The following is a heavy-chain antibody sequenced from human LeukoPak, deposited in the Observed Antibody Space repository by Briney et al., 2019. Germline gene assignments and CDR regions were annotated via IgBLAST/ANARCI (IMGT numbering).Heavy chain of an antibody. V-gene: IGHV1-2*02. CDR3: ARDPIFYYGSGSYYNPSGMDV. Sequence: ASVKLSCKASGYTFTGYYMHWVRQAPGQGLEWMGWINPNSGGTNYAQKFQGRVTMTRDTSISTAYMELSRLRSDDTAVYYCARDPIFYYGSGSYYNPSGMDVWGQGTTVTVSS. D-gene: IGHD3-10*01. J-gene: IGHJ6*01. CDR1: GYTFTGYY. CDR2: INPNSGGT.